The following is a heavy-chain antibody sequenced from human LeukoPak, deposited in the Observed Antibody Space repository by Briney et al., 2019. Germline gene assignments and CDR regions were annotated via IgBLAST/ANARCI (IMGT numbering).Heavy chain of an antibody. CDR1: GASISSYY. J-gene: IGHJ5*02. CDR3: ARQLGYCSTTSCYPWFDP. V-gene: IGHV4-59*01. D-gene: IGHD2-2*01. CDR2: IYYSGNT. Sequence: SETLSLTCTVSGASISSYYWSWIRQPPGKGLEWIGYIYYSGNTKYNPSLNSRVTISVDTSKNQFSLKLSSVTAADTAVYYCARQLGYCSTTSCYPWFDPWGQGTLSPSPQ.